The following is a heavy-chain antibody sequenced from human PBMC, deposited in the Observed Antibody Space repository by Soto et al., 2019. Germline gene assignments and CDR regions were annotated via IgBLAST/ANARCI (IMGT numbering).Heavy chain of an antibody. Sequence: GASAKVSCKASGYTFTSYGISWVRQAPGQGLEWMGWISAYNGNTNYAQKLQGRVTMTTDTSTSTAYMELRSLRSDDTAVYYCARDSYSSGWYGIDYWGQGTLVTVSS. CDR3: ARDSYSSGWYGIDY. CDR1: GYTFTSYG. J-gene: IGHJ4*02. D-gene: IGHD6-19*01. V-gene: IGHV1-18*01. CDR2: ISAYNGNT.